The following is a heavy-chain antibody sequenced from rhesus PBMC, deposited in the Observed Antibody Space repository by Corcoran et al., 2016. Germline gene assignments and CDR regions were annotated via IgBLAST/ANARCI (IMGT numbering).Heavy chain of an antibody. J-gene: IGHJ2*01. V-gene: IGHV4S14*01. CDR1: GYPISSRYY. D-gene: IGHD5-42*01. CDR3: ARVGSSWSEWDTVGTEWYFDL. CDR2: FDGSGGSN. Sequence: QVQLPESGPGLVKPSETLSPTCAVSGYPISSRYYWGWIRKPPGPGLEWIGCFDGSGGSNYLNPSLKSRVTLSVDTSKNQVSLKLSSVTAADTAVYYWARVGSSWSEWDTVGTEWYFDLWGPGTPITISS.